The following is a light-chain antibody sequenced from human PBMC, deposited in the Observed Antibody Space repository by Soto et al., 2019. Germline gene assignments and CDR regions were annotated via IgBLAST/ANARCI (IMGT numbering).Light chain of an antibody. Sequence: SYELTQPPSVPVSPGQTASITCSGDKLGDKYACWYQQKPGQSPVLVIYQDSKRPSGIPERFSGSNSGNTATLTISETQTMDEADYYCQAWDSSTGHVFGTGTKLTVL. CDR1: KLGDKY. V-gene: IGLV3-1*01. J-gene: IGLJ1*01. CDR3: QAWDSSTGHV. CDR2: QDS.